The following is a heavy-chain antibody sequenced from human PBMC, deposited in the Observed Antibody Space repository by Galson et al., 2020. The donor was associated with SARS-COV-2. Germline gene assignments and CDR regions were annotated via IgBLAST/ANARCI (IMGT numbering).Heavy chain of an antibody. V-gene: IGHV2-70*11. D-gene: IGHD6-19*01. Sequence: ESGPTLVKPTQTLTLTCTFSGFSLSSSGMCVSWLRQPPGKALEWLARIDWDDDEYYSTSLKTRLTISKDTSKNQVVLTMTNMDPMDTATYYCARIDSSGCRGNYWGQGTLVTVSS. J-gene: IGHJ4*02. CDR1: GFSLSSSGMC. CDR2: IDWDDDE. CDR3: ARIDSSGCRGNY.